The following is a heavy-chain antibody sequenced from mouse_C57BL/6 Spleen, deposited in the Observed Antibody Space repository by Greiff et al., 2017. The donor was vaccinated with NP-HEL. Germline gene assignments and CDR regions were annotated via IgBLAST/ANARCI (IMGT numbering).Heavy chain of an antibody. CDR3: ARYYYWYFDV. J-gene: IGHJ1*03. Sequence: EVKLMESGGGLVQPGGSLSLSCAASGFTFTDYYMSWVRQPPGKALEWLGFIRNKANGYTTEYSASVKGRFTISRDNSQSILYLQMNALRAEDSATYYCARYYYWYFDVWGTGTTVTVSS. CDR1: GFTFTDYY. V-gene: IGHV7-3*01. CDR2: IRNKANGYTT.